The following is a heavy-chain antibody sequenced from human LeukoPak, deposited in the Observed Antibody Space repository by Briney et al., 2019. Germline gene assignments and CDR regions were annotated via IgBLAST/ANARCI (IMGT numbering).Heavy chain of an antibody. Sequence: SETLSLTCAVYGGSFSGYYWSWIRQPPGKGLEWIGEINHSGSTNYNPSLKSRVTISVDTSKNQFSLKLSPVTAADTAVYYCARAWSVYNWFDPWGQGTLVTVSS. D-gene: IGHD2-8*02. J-gene: IGHJ5*02. V-gene: IGHV4-34*01. CDR3: ARAWSVYNWFDP. CDR2: INHSGST. CDR1: GGSFSGYY.